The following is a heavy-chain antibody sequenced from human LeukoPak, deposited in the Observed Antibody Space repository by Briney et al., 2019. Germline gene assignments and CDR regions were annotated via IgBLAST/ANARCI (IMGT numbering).Heavy chain of an antibody. D-gene: IGHD5-18*01. J-gene: IGHJ4*02. V-gene: IGHV3-23*01. CDR2: ISGSAHKI. Sequence: PGGSLRLSCVASGITFSNYAVSWVRQAPEKGLDWVSVISGSAHKIRYADSAKGRFTISRDNSENIVYLQMNNLRVEDTAVYYCAGRLTGYSSGYVHWGQGTLVTVSS. CDR1: GITFSNYA. CDR3: AGRLTGYSSGYVH.